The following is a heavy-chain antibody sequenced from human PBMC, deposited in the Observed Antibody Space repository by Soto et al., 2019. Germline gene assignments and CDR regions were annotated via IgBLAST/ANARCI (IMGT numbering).Heavy chain of an antibody. CDR2: ISSSSSYI. J-gene: IGHJ3*02. CDR3: ARDLYYDSSGYSPDAFDI. Sequence: PGGSLRLSCAASGFTFSSYSMNWVRQAPGKGLEWVSSISSSSSYIYYADSVKGRFTISRDNAKNSLYLQMNSLRAEDTAVYYCARDLYYDSSGYSPDAFDIWGQGTMVTVSS. D-gene: IGHD3-22*01. V-gene: IGHV3-21*01. CDR1: GFTFSSYS.